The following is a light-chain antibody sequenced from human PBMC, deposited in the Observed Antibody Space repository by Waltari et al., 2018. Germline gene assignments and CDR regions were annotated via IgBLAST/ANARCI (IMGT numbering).Light chain of an antibody. Sequence: VMTQSPDSLAVPLGARATLTCRSSQSVFLSSNNKNYVAWYQHKPGQPPKLLIYWASIREAGVPDRFTGSGSGTQFTLAISSLQAEDVAVYFCLQYFDVPQTFGQGTKLEI. CDR1: QSVFLSSNNKNY. CDR3: LQYFDVPQT. J-gene: IGKJ2*01. CDR2: WAS. V-gene: IGKV4-1*01.